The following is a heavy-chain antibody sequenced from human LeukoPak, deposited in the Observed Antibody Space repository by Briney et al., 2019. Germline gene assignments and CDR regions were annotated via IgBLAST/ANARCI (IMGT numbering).Heavy chain of an antibody. CDR1: GGTFSSYA. CDR2: IIPIFGTA. D-gene: IGHD3-10*01. CDR3: ARETRLWFGELLPQNNWFDP. Sequence: SVKVSCKASGGTFSSYAISWVRQAPGQGLEWMGGIIPIFGTANYAQKFQGRVTMTRNTSISTAYMELSSLRSEDTAVYYCARETRLWFGELLPQNNWFDPWGQGTLVTVSS. J-gene: IGHJ5*02. V-gene: IGHV1-69*05.